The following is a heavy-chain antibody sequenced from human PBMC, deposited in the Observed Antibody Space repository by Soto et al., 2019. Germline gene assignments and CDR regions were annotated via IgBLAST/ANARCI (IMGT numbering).Heavy chain of an antibody. V-gene: IGHV5-51*01. Sequence: GESLKISFKASGYSFTTSLIGWVRQMPVKGLEWMGIIFPSDSDTRYSPSFQGQVTISVDKSISTAYLQWSSLKASDTAMYYCARRPGRWFDPWGQRTLVTVCS. CDR3: ARRPGRWFDP. D-gene: IGHD3-10*01. CDR2: IFPSDSDT. J-gene: IGHJ5*02. CDR1: GYSFTTSL.